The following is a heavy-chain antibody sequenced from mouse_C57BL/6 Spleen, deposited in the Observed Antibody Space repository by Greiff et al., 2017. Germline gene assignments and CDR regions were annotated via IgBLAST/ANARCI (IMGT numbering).Heavy chain of an antibody. V-gene: IGHV1-52*01. CDR3: ARGRLPYVPEFAY. Sequence: QVQLQQPGAELVRPGSSVNLSCKASGYTFTSYWMHWVKQRPIQGLEWIGNIDPSDSETHYNQKFKDKATLTVDKSSSTAYMQLSSLTSEDSAVYYCARGRLPYVPEFAYWGQGTLVTVSA. CDR1: GYTFTSYW. CDR2: IDPSDSET. D-gene: IGHD6-5*01. J-gene: IGHJ3*01.